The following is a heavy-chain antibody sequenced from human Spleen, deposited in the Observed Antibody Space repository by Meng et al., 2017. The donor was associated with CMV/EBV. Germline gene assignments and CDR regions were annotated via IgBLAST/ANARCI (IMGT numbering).Heavy chain of an antibody. CDR1: GGSFSGYY. Sequence: VYGGSFSGYYLSWIRQSPGKGLEWIGEINNSGSTNYIPSLRSRVTISLDTSNKQVSLKLSSVTAADTAVYYCARRLSGWSSSWSLDYWGQGTLVTVSS. J-gene: IGHJ4*02. D-gene: IGHD6-13*01. CDR2: INNSGST. V-gene: IGHV4-34*01. CDR3: ARRLSGWSSSWSLDY.